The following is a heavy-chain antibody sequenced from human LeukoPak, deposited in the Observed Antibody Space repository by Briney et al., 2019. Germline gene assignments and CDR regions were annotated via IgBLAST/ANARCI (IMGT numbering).Heavy chain of an antibody. D-gene: IGHD3-16*01. CDR3: ARGDDYVPFDY. Sequence: PSETLSLTCTVSGGSISSHYWSWIRQPPGKGPEWIGYIYYSGSTNYNPSLKSRVTISVDTSKNQFSLKLRSVTAADTAVYYCARGDDYVPFDYWGQGTLVTVSS. J-gene: IGHJ4*02. CDR1: GGSISSHY. V-gene: IGHV4-59*11. CDR2: IYYSGST.